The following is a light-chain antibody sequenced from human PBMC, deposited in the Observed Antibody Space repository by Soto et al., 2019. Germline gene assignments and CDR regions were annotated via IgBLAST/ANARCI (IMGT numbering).Light chain of an antibody. J-gene: IGKJ1*01. V-gene: IGKV3-11*01. CDR1: QSVSTY. CDR2: DAS. Sequence: IVLTQSPATLSLSPGERATLSCRASQSVSTYLAWYQQKSGQAPRLLIYDASNRATGIPARFSGSGSGTDFTLTISSLEPEDFAVYYCQQYDSSPRTFGQGTKVDIK. CDR3: QQYDSSPRT.